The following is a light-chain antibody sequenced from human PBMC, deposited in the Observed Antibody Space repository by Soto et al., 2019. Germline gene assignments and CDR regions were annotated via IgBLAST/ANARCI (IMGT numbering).Light chain of an antibody. Sequence: DIVMTQSPDSLAVCLGERATINCKSSQSVLYSSNNKNYLAWYQQKPGQPPKLLIYWASTRESGVPDRFSGSGSGTDFTLTISSLQAEDVAVYYCQQYYSTPVTFGGGTKV. J-gene: IGKJ4*01. CDR1: QSVLYSSNNKNY. V-gene: IGKV4-1*01. CDR3: QQYYSTPVT. CDR2: WAS.